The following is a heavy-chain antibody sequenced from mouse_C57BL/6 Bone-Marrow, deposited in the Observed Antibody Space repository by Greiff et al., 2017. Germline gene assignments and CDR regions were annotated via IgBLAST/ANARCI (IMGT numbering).Heavy chain of an antibody. CDR3: ARRDYGGY. CDR2: NDPSDSYT. V-gene: IGHV1-50*01. D-gene: IGHD1-2*01. CDR1: GYTFTSYW. Sequence: QVQLQQPGAELVKPGASVKLSCKASGYTFTSYWMQWVKQRPGQGLEWIGENDPSDSYTNYNQKFKGKATLTVDTSSSTAYMQLSSLTSEDSAVYYCARRDYGGYWGQGTTLTVSS. J-gene: IGHJ2*01.